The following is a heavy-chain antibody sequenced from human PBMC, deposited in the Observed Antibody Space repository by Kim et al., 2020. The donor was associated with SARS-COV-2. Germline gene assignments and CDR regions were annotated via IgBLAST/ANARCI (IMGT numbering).Heavy chain of an antibody. J-gene: IGHJ4*02. CDR3: ARHSAASLDY. CDR2: T. V-gene: IGHV3-7*01. Sequence: TNCVDDLKGRFTVSRDNTKNSLFLQMNSLRAEDTAVYFCARHSAASLDYWGQGTLVTVSS.